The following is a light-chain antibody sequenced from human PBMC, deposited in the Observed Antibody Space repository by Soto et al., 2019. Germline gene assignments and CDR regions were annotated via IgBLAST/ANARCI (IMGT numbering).Light chain of an antibody. CDR2: DAS. Sequence: EIVLTQSPATLSLSPGERATLSCRASQSVNNYLAWYQQKPGQAPRLLIYDASNRATDIPARFSGSGSETDFTLTISSQEPEDFATYYCHQRSNWPLTFGGGTKVEIK. J-gene: IGKJ4*01. CDR3: HQRSNWPLT. CDR1: QSVNNY. V-gene: IGKV3-11*01.